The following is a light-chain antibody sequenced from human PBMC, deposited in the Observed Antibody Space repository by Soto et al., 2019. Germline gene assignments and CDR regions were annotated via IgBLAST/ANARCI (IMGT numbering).Light chain of an antibody. V-gene: IGKV3D-15*01. CDR1: QSVSDSH. Sequence: EMVLTHSPGTLALSPGERATLSCRASQSVSDSHVAWYQQKPGQAPRLLIYGASSRATGIPDRFSGSGSGTEFTLTISSLQSEDFAVYYCQQYNNWPPRTFGQGTKVDI. CDR2: GAS. J-gene: IGKJ1*01. CDR3: QQYNNWPPRT.